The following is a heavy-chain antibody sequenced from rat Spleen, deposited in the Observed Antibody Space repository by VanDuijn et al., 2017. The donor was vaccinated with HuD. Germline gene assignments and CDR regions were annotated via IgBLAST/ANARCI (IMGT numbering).Heavy chain of an antibody. D-gene: IGHD1-4*01. Sequence: EVQLVDHGGGLVQPGRSLKLSCAPSGFTFSIYGMAWVRQAPTKGLEWVASIGTGGGNTYYRDSVKGRFTISRDNAKNTLYLQMDSLTSEDTATYYCASPLDGYTDYWGQGVMVTVSS. CDR3: ASPLDGYTDY. CDR1: GFTFSIYG. V-gene: IGHV5S13*01. CDR2: IGTGGGNT. J-gene: IGHJ2*01.